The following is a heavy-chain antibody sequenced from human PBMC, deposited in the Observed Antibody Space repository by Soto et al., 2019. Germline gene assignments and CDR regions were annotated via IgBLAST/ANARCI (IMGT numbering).Heavy chain of an antibody. J-gene: IGHJ3*02. D-gene: IGHD6-19*01. Sequence: QVQLVESGGGVVQPGRSLRLSCAASGFTFSSYGMHWVRQAPGKGLEWVAVIWYDGSNKYYADSVKGRFTISRDNSKNTLYLQMNSLRAEDTAVYYCARDDPIAVAGSHHDAFDIWGQGTMVTVSS. CDR2: IWYDGSNK. V-gene: IGHV3-33*01. CDR1: GFTFSSYG. CDR3: ARDDPIAVAGSHHDAFDI.